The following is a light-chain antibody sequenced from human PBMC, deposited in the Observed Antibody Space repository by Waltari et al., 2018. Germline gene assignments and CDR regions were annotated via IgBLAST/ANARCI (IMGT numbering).Light chain of an antibody. CDR3: QKYNAAPLI. J-gene: IGKJ4*01. CDR2: SAS. CDR1: PGIVNY. Sequence: IQMTQSPSSLSASVGDRVTITCRARPGIVNYLAWYQQKPGKVPRLLISSASTLQSGVPSRFSGSGAGTECTLTIAGVQPEEVATYYCQKYNAAPLIFGGGTKVEIK. V-gene: IGKV1-27*01.